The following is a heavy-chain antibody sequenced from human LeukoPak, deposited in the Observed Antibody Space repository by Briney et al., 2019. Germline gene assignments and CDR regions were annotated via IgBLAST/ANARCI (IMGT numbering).Heavy chain of an antibody. CDR1: GFTFSSYD. D-gene: IGHD6-25*01. Sequence: GGSLRLSCAASGFTFSSYDMHWVRQATGKGLEWVSAIGTAGDTYYPGSVKGRFTISRENAKNSLYLQMNSLRAGDTAVYYCARGGYSSGWGKPYYFDYWGQGTLVTVSS. CDR3: ARGGYSSGWGKPYYFDY. J-gene: IGHJ4*02. V-gene: IGHV3-13*01. CDR2: IGTAGDT.